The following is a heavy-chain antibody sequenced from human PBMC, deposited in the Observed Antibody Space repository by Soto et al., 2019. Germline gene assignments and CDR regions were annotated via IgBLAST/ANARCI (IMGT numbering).Heavy chain of an antibody. CDR1: GFTFSDYA. V-gene: IGHV3-23*01. D-gene: IGHD3-3*02. J-gene: IGHJ6*02. CDR2: ISGSGGTT. CDR3: AKHFNFGDMDV. Sequence: GGSLRLSCAASGFTFSDYAMGWVRQAPGKGLEWVSGISGSGGTTYYADSVKGRFTISRDNAKKTLYLQLNSLGAEDTAVYYCAKHFNFGDMDVWGQGTTVTVSS.